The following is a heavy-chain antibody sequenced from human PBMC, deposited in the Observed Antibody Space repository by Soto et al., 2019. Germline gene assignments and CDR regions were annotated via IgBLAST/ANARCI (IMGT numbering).Heavy chain of an antibody. CDR2: IIPILGIA. D-gene: IGHD5-18*01. J-gene: IGHJ4*02. Sequence: QVQLVQSGAEVKKPGSSVKVSCKASGGTFSSYTISWVRQAPGQGLEWMGRIIPILGIANYAQKFQGRVTITADKSTSTEYMELSSLRSEDTAVYYCARASSRGYSYGPEDYWGQGTLVTVSS. V-gene: IGHV1-69*02. CDR1: GGTFSSYT. CDR3: ARASSRGYSYGPEDY.